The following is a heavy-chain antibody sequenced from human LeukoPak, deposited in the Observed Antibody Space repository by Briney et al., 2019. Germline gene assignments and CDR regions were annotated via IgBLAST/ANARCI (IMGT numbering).Heavy chain of an antibody. V-gene: IGHV4-59*01. CDR3: ASGSVVTALDQ. CDR1: GGSITTYY. CDR2: IYYTGDT. D-gene: IGHD2-21*02. J-gene: IGHJ4*02. Sequence: SETLSLTCALSGGSITTYYWNWIRQPPGQALEWIGYIYYTGDTKYNPSLESRVTMSIDTSKNEFSLKIYSVNAADTAVYFCASGSVVTALDQWGQGTLVTVSS.